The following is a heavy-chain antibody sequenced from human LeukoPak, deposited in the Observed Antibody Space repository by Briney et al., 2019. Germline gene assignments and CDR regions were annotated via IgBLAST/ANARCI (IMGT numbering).Heavy chain of an antibody. Sequence: ASVKVSCKASGYTFTSYAMNWVRQAPGQGLEWMGWINANTGNPTYAQGFTGRFVFSLDTSVSTAYLQISSLKAEDTAVYYCARVEYYDSSGYPNWFDPWGQGTLVTVSS. J-gene: IGHJ5*02. V-gene: IGHV7-4-1*02. CDR2: INANTGNP. CDR1: GYTFTSYA. D-gene: IGHD3-22*01. CDR3: ARVEYYDSSGYPNWFDP.